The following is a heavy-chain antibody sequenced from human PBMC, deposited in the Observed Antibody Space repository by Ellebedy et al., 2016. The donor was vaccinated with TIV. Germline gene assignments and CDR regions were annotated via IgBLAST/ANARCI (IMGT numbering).Heavy chain of an antibody. J-gene: IGHJ4*02. D-gene: IGHD2-15*01. CDR2: IYYSGST. CDR3: ARRAAVVVAATAHYFDY. V-gene: IGHV4-39*07. Sequence: GSLRLSXTVSGGSISSSSYYWGWIRQPPGKGLEWIGSIYYSGSTNYNPSLKSRVTISVDTSKNQFSLKLSSVTAADTAVHYCARRAAVVVAATAHYFDYWGQGTLVTVSS. CDR1: GGSISSSSYY.